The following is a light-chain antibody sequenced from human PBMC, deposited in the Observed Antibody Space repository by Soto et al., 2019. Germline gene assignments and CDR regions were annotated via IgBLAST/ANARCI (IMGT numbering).Light chain of an antibody. V-gene: IGKV3-20*01. CDR1: QSVSSSY. CDR3: QQYGSLIT. J-gene: IGKJ4*01. CDR2: GAS. Sequence: EIVLTQSPGTLSLSPGERATLSCRASQSVSSSYLAWYQRKPGQAPRLLIHGASTRAAGISDRFSGSGSGTDFTLTISRLETEDFAVYYCQQYGSLITFGGGTKVDIX.